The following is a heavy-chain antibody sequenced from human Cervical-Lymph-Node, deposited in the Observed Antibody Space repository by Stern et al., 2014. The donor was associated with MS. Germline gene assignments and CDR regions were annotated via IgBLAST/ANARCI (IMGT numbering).Heavy chain of an antibody. CDR2: ISYDGRNK. V-gene: IGHV3-30*18. Sequence: QLVQSGGGVVQPGRSLRLSCAASGFTFSSYGMHWVRQAPGKGLEWVAVISYDGRNKYYADSVKGRFTISIENFRNTLYLQMNSLRAEDTAVYYCAKPKTTVTTNGMDVWGQGTTVTVSS. D-gene: IGHD4-17*01. CDR3: AKPKTTVTTNGMDV. J-gene: IGHJ6*02. CDR1: GFTFSSYG.